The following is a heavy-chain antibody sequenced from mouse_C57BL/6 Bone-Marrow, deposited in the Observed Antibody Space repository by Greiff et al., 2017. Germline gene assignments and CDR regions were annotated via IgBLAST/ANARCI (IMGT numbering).Heavy chain of an antibody. CDR1: GYTFTSYW. D-gene: IGHD1-1*01. CDR3: AREGITTVVAHFDY. J-gene: IGHJ2*01. V-gene: IGHV1-69*01. Sequence: VQLQESGAELVMPGASVKLSCKASGYTFTSYWMHWVKQRPGQGLEWIGEIDPSDSYTNYNQKFKGKSTLTVDKSSSTAYMQLSSLTSEDSAVYYCAREGITTVVAHFDYWGQGTTLTVSS. CDR2: IDPSDSYT.